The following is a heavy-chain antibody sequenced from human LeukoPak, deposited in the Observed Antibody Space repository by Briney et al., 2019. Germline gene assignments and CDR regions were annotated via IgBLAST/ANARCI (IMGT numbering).Heavy chain of an antibody. Sequence: LETLSLTCTDSGGSLSSYYWSWIRQPPGEGLERSGYIYYSGSTNYNPSLKSRVTISVDTSKNQFSLKLSSVTAADTAVYYCMGYCSGGSCYHWFDPWGQGTLVTVSS. CDR1: GGSLSSYY. J-gene: IGHJ5*02. D-gene: IGHD2-15*01. CDR3: MGYCSGGSCYHWFDP. CDR2: IYYSGST. V-gene: IGHV4-59*08.